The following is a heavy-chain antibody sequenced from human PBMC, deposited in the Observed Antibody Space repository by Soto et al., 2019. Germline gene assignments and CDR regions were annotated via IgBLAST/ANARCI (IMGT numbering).Heavy chain of an antibody. D-gene: IGHD6-19*01. V-gene: IGHV4-39*01. J-gene: IGHJ3*02. CDR2: IYYSGST. CDR1: GGSISSSSYY. Sequence: QLELQETGPGLVKPSETLSLTCTVSGGSISSSSYYWGWIRQPPGKGLEWIGSIYYSGSTYYNPSLKSRVTISVDTSKNQFSLKLSSVTAADTAVYYCARHGWLREAFDIWGQGTMVTVSS. CDR3: ARHGWLREAFDI.